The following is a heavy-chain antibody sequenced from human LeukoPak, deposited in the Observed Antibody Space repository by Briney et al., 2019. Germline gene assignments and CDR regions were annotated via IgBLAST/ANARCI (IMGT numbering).Heavy chain of an antibody. J-gene: IGHJ6*03. CDR1: GFTFSSYA. CDR2: ISGTGGST. CDR3: AKGSFGVYYYYMDV. V-gene: IGHV3-23*01. Sequence: GGSLRLSCAASGFTFSSYAMSWVRQAPGKGLEWVSGISGTGGSTYYADSVKGRFTISRDNSKNTLYLQMNSLRAEDTAIYYCAKGSFGVYYYYMDVWGKGTTVTVSS. D-gene: IGHD3-10*01.